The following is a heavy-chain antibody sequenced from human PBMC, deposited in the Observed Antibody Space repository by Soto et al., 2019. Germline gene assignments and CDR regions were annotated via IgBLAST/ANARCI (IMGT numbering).Heavy chain of an antibody. CDR1: GFTFSSYA. J-gene: IGHJ2*01. V-gene: IGHV3-23*01. CDR2: ISGSGGST. CDR3: AKELGMRTLSYWYFDL. Sequence: EVQLLESGGGLVQPGGSLRLSCAASGFTFSSYAMSWVRQAPGKGLEWVSAISGSGGSTYYADSVKGRFTISRDNSKNTLYLQMNSLRAEDTAVYYCAKELGMRTLSYWYFDLWGRGTLVTVSS. D-gene: IGHD2-8*01.